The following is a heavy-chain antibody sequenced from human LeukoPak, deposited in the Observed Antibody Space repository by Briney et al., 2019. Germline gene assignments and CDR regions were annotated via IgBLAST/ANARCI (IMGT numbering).Heavy chain of an antibody. Sequence: SETLSLTCAVYGGSFSGYYWSWTRQPPGKGLEWIGEINHIGNTNYDPSLRSRVTISVDTSKNQFSLSLTSATAADTAVYFCARLGSVGYYNYQYMDIWGNGTTVTVSS. D-gene: IGHD3-10*01. CDR2: INHIGNT. CDR1: GGSFSGYY. CDR3: ARLGSVGYYNYQYMDI. V-gene: IGHV4-34*01. J-gene: IGHJ6*03.